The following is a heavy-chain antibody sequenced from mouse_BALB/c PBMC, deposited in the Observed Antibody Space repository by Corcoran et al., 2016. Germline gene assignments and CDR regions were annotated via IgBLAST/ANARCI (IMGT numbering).Heavy chain of an antibody. V-gene: IGHV1-39*01. D-gene: IGHD2-4*01. CDR3: ARYYYDVGFAY. CDR1: GYSFTDYI. J-gene: IGHJ3*01. CDR2: INPYYGST. Sequence: EIQLQQTGPDLVKPGASVKISCKASGYSFTDYIMLWVKQSHGKSLEWIGNINPYYGSTSYNLKFKGKATLTVDKSSSTAYMQLNSLTSEDSAVYYCARYYYDVGFAYWGQGTLVTVSA.